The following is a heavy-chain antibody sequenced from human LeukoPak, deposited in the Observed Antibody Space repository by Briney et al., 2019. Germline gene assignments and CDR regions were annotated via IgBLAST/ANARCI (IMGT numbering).Heavy chain of an antibody. CDR3: ARSRIAARPMVWFDP. J-gene: IGHJ5*02. Sequence: SETLSLTCAVYGGSFSGYYWSWIRQPPGKGLEWIGEINHSGSTNYNPSLKSRVTISVDTSKNQFSLKLSSVTAADTAVYYCARSRIAARPMVWFDPWAREPWSPSPQ. V-gene: IGHV4-34*01. CDR1: GGSFSGYY. D-gene: IGHD6-6*01. CDR2: INHSGST.